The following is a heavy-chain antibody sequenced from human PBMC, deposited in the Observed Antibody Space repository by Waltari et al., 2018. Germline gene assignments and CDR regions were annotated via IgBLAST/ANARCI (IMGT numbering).Heavy chain of an antibody. CDR1: WFSVSGNH. J-gene: IGHJ4*02. Sequence: EVQLVETGGGLIQPGGSLRLACAVCWFSVSGNHVTGVRQVPGKGLEWVSVIYNDGRTYVADSVKGRFTISRDSSKNTVLLQMNMLRVDDTAVYYCAAYGGYSYWGQRTLVTVSS. CDR3: AAYGGYSY. D-gene: IGHD3-22*01. CDR2: IYNDGRT. V-gene: IGHV3-53*02.